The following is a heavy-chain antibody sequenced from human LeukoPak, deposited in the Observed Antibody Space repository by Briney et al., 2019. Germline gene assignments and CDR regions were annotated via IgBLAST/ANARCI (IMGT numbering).Heavy chain of an antibody. J-gene: IGHJ4*02. CDR1: GYTFTSYG. V-gene: IGHV1-18*01. CDR2: ISAYNGNT. CDR3: ASPGDSSGWYGYDY. D-gene: IGHD6-19*01. Sequence: GASVKVSCKASGYTFTSYGISWVRQAPGQGLEWMGWISAYNGNTNYAQKLQGRVTMTTDTSTSTAYMELRSPRSEDTAVYYCASPGDSSGWYGYDYWGQGTLVTVSS.